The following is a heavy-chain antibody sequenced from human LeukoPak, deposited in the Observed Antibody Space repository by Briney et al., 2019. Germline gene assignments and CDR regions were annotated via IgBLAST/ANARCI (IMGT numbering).Heavy chain of an antibody. J-gene: IGHJ4*02. CDR3: ARDNYYGSGSYYFDY. CDR1: GFTFSDYY. CDR2: ISSSSSYI. D-gene: IGHD3-10*01. Sequence: GGSLRLSCAASGFTFSDYYMSWIRQAPGKGLEWVSSISSSSSYIYYADSVKGRFTISRDNAKNSLYLQMNSLRAEDTAVYYCARDNYYGSGSYYFDYWGQGTLVTVSS. V-gene: IGHV3-11*06.